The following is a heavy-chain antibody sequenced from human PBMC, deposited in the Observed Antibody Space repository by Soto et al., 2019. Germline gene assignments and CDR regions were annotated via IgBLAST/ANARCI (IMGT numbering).Heavy chain of an antibody. CDR3: ARDLEQWLANWFDP. J-gene: IGHJ5*02. CDR2: ISAYNGNT. Sequence: GASVKVSCKASGYTFTSYGISWVRQAPGQGLEWMGWISAYNGNTNYAQKLQGRVTMTTDTSTSTAYMELRSLRSDDTAVYYCARDLEQWLANWFDPWGQGTLVTVSS. V-gene: IGHV1-18*04. CDR1: GYTFTSYG. D-gene: IGHD6-19*01.